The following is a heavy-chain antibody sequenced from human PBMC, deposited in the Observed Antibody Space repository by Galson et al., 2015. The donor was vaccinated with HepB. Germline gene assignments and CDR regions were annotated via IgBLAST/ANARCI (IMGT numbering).Heavy chain of an antibody. Sequence: SLRLSCAASGFTFSDYYMSWIRQAPGKGLEWVSYISSSGSTIYYADSVKGRFTISRDNAKNSLYLQMNSLRAEDTAVYYCARSIVVVVAATFWFDPWGQGTLFTVSS. J-gene: IGHJ5*02. CDR2: ISSSGSTI. CDR3: ARSIVVVVAATFWFDP. D-gene: IGHD2-15*01. V-gene: IGHV3-11*01. CDR1: GFTFSDYY.